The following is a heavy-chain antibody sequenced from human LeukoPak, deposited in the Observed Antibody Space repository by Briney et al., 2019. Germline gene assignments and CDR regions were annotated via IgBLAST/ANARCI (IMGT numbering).Heavy chain of an antibody. Sequence: ASVKVSCKASGYTFTGYYMHWVRQAPGQGLEWMGWMNPNSGNTGYAQKFQGRVTMTRNTSISTAYMELSSLRSEDTAVYYCADSGPTEALRYFDWLFPTDYWGQGTLVTVSS. J-gene: IGHJ4*02. CDR1: GYTFTGYY. V-gene: IGHV1-8*02. D-gene: IGHD3-9*01. CDR2: MNPNSGNT. CDR3: ADSGPTEALRYFDWLFPTDY.